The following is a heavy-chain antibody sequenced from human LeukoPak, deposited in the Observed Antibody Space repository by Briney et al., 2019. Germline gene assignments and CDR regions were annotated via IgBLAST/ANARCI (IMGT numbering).Heavy chain of an antibody. J-gene: IGHJ4*02. Sequence: PWASVTVSCKASGYTFTSYDINWVRQAPGQGLEWMGWMNPNSGNTGYAQKFQGRVTITRNTPMSTAYMELSSLTSEDTAVYYCARATYYYDSSGYQIDYWGQGTLVTVSS. CDR2: MNPNSGNT. CDR3: ARATYYYDSSGYQIDY. CDR1: GYTFTSYD. V-gene: IGHV1-8*01. D-gene: IGHD3-22*01.